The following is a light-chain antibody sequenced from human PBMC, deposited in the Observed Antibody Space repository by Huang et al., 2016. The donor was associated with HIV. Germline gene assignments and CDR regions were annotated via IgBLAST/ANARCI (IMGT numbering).Light chain of an antibody. CDR3: QQRSNWPFMT. CDR1: QSDGSY. J-gene: IGKJ5*01. V-gene: IGKV3-11*01. CDR2: DAS. Sequence: EIVLTQSPATLSLSPGERASLSCRASQSDGSYLAWYQQKPGQAPRLLTYDASNRATGIPARFSGSGSGTDFTLTISSLEPEDFVVYYCQQRSNWPFMTFGQGTRLEIK.